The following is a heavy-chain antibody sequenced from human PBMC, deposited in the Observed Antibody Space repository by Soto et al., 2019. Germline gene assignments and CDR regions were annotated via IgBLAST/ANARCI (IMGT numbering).Heavy chain of an antibody. V-gene: IGHV3-23*01. D-gene: IGHD2-15*01. Sequence: GGSLRLSCAASGFTFSSYAMSRVRQAPGKGLEWVSAISGSGGSTYYADSVKGRFTISRDNSKNTLYLQMNSLRAEDTAVYYCAKDKGRYCSGGSCYSFGYWGQGTLVTVSS. J-gene: IGHJ4*02. CDR1: GFTFSSYA. CDR2: ISGSGGST. CDR3: AKDKGRYCSGGSCYSFGY.